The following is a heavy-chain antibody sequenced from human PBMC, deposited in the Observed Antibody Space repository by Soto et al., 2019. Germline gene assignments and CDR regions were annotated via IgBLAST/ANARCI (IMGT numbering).Heavy chain of an antibody. V-gene: IGHV3-53*01. J-gene: IGHJ3*01. CDR2: LYDLDGS. Sequence: GSLRLSCSASGFTVSSNYMSWVRQAPGKGLDWVSALYDLDGSFYAASVKGRFTTSSDSSKTTVYLQMNDLRPDDTAVYYCATWHEREHAYDVWGQGTTVTVSS. CDR3: ATWHEREHAYDV. D-gene: IGHD1-1*01. CDR1: GFTVSSNY.